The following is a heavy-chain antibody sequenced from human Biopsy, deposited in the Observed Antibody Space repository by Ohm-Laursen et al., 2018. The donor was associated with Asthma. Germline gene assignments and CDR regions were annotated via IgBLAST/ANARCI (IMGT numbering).Heavy chain of an antibody. CDR1: GYTFIHFA. D-gene: IGHD3-9*01. J-gene: IGHJ3*01. CDR2: INAGNGNT. V-gene: IGHV1-3*01. Sequence: ASVKVSCKASGYTFIHFAIHWVRQAPGQRLEWMGWINAGNGNTKYSQKFQGRVTISRDTSASTAYMDLSSLRSEDTAVYYCARTYYDFLTGQVNDAFALWGQGTMVTVSS. CDR3: ARTYYDFLTGQVNDAFAL.